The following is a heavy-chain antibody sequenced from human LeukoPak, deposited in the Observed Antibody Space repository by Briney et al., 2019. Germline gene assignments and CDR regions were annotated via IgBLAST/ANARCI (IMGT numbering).Heavy chain of an antibody. CDR2: ISSSSSTI. D-gene: IGHD3-10*01. J-gene: IGHJ6*02. CDR1: GFTFSSYS. Sequence: QSGGSLRLSCAASGFTFSSYSMNWVRQAPGKGLEWVSYISSSSSTIYYADSVKGRFTISRDNAKNSLYLQMNSLRAEDTAVYYCARVGVRGVIISGMDVWGQGTTVTVSS. V-gene: IGHV3-48*04. CDR3: ARVGVRGVIISGMDV.